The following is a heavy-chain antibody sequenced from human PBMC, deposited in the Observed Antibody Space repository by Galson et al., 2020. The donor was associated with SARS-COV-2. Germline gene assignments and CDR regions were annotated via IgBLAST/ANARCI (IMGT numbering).Heavy chain of an antibody. V-gene: IGHV3-30*15. Sequence: GGSLRLSCAASGFTFSTYAMHWVRQAPGKGLEWVAVISYDGSKKYYADSVKGRFTISRDNSKNTLYLQMSSLRAEDTALYYCARDFDYSNPGYWGQGTLVTVSS. J-gene: IGHJ4*02. CDR2: ISYDGSKK. D-gene: IGHD4-4*01. CDR3: ARDFDYSNPGY. CDR1: GFTFSTYA.